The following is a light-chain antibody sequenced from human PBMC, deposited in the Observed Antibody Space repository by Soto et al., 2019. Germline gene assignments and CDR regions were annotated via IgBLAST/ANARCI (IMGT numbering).Light chain of an antibody. Sequence: QSVLTQPASVSGSPGQSITISCTGTTSGVGGYNYVSWYEEHPGKAPKLLIYEVNKRPSGVSDRFSGSKSGNTASLTISGLQAEDEADYYCSSFTTKTDLVVFGGGTRLTVL. CDR3: SSFTTKTDLVV. CDR1: TSGVGGYNY. CDR2: EVN. J-gene: IGLJ2*01. V-gene: IGLV2-14*01.